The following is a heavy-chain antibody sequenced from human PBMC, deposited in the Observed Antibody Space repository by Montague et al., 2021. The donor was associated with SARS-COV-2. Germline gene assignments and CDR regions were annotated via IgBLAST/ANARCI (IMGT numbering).Heavy chain of an antibody. V-gene: IGHV4-34*01. Sequence: SETLSLTCAVYGGSFSGYYWNWIRQPPGKGLEWIGEINHGGSTKYSPSLKSRLTISADTSKNQFSLKLTSVAAADTAVYYCARLRDGVVPSPILGVGPYYAYYYMDFWGRGTTVTVSS. J-gene: IGHJ6*03. CDR2: INHGGST. CDR3: ARLRDGVVPSPILGVGPYYAYYYMDF. CDR1: GGSFSGYY. D-gene: IGHD3-10*01.